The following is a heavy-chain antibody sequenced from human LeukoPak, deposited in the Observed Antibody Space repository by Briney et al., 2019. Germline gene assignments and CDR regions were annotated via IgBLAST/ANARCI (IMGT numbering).Heavy chain of an antibody. J-gene: IGHJ4*02. CDR2: IYSGRT. CDR1: GGSISSSSYY. D-gene: IGHD6-19*01. Sequence: SETLSLTCTVSGGSISSSSYYWGWIRQPPGKGLEWIGSIYSGRTYYNPSLKSRVTISVDTSKNQFSLKLSSVTAADTALYYCARVAVAGTYELDYWGQGTLVTVSS. V-gene: IGHV4-39*01. CDR3: ARVAVAGTYELDY.